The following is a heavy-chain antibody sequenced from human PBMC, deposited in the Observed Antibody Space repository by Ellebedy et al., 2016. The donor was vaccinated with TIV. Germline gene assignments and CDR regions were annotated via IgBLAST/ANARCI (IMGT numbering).Heavy chain of an antibody. CDR3: ARVYDSSGYYLGSSGMNWFDP. V-gene: IGHV4-59*12. CDR1: GGSISSYY. D-gene: IGHD3-22*01. J-gene: IGHJ5*02. Sequence: SETLSLTCTVSGGSISSYYWSWIRQPPGKGLEWIGYIYYSGSTNYNHSLKSRVTISVDTSKNQFSLKLSSVTAADTAVYYCARVYDSSGYYLGSSGMNWFDPWGQGILVTVSS. CDR2: IYYSGST.